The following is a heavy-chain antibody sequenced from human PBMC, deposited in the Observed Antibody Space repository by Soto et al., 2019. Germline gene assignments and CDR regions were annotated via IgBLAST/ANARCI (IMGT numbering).Heavy chain of an antibody. CDR1: GFTFSSYG. Sequence: QVQLVESGGGVVQPGRSLRLSCAASGFTFSSYGMHWVRQAPGKGLEWVAVIWYDGSNKYYADSVKGRFTISRDNSKNTLYLQMNSLRAEDTAVYYCARAIEDIVVVPHRTEYYYYYGMDVWGQGTTVTVSS. D-gene: IGHD2-2*01. V-gene: IGHV3-33*01. CDR3: ARAIEDIVVVPHRTEYYYYYGMDV. CDR2: IWYDGSNK. J-gene: IGHJ6*02.